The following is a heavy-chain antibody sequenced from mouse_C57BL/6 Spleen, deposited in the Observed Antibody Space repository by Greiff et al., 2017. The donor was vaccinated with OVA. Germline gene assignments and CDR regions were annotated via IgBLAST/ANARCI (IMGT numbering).Heavy chain of an antibody. CDR1: GFTFSSYG. J-gene: IGHJ2*01. CDR3: ARHPFYDYGDY. V-gene: IGHV5-6*02. D-gene: IGHD2-4*01. Sequence: DVKLQESGGDLVKPGGSLKLSCAASGFTFSSYGMSWVRQTPDKRLEWVATISSGGSYTYYPDSVKGRFTISRDNAKNTLYLQMSSLKSEDTAMYYCARHPFYDYGDYWGQGTTLTVSS. CDR2: ISSGGSYT.